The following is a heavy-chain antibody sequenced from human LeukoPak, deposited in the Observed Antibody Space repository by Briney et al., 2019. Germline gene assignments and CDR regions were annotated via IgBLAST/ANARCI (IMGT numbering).Heavy chain of an antibody. CDR2: ISSSSSYI. V-gene: IGHV3-21*01. Sequence: GGSLRLSCAASAFTFSSYSMNWVRQAPGKGLEWVSSISSSSSYIYYADSVKGRFTISRDNAKNSLYLQMNSLRAEDTAVYYCARDLGYCSSTSCPHDAFDIWGQGTMVTVSS. CDR3: ARDLGYCSSTSCPHDAFDI. CDR1: AFTFSSYS. D-gene: IGHD2-2*01. J-gene: IGHJ3*02.